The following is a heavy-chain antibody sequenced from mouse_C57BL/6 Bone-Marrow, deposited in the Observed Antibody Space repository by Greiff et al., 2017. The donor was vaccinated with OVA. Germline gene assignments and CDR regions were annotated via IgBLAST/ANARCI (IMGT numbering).Heavy chain of an antibody. CDR1: GYTFTSYW. CDR3: ARPHYYGSSSWFAY. V-gene: IGHV1-52*01. Sequence: QVHVKQPGAELVRPGSSVKLSCKASGYTFTSYWMHWVKQRPIQGLEWIGNIDPSDSETHYNQKFTDKATLTVDKYSSTAYMQLSSLTSEDAAVYYCARPHYYGSSSWFAYWGQGTLVTVSA. D-gene: IGHD1-1*01. CDR2: IDPSDSET. J-gene: IGHJ3*01.